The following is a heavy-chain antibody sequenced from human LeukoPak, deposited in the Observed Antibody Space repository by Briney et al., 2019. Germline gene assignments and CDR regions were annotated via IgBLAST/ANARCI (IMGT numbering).Heavy chain of an antibody. J-gene: IGHJ4*02. CDR1: GFTFSRYW. V-gene: IGHV3-7*01. CDR3: ARDHDGKDY. Sequence: PGGSLRLSCAASGFTFSRYWMSWVRQAAGKGLEGVANINQDGGDKYHADSVKGRFTISRDNAKTSLYLQMNSLRAEDTAVYYCARDHDGKDYWGQGTLVTVSS. CDR2: INQDGGDK.